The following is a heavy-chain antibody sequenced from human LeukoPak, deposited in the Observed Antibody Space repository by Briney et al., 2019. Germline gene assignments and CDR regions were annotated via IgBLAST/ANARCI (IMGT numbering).Heavy chain of an antibody. D-gene: IGHD3-22*01. CDR3: ASPSSGYFPWSLDY. Sequence: SETLSLTCTVSGGSISSSSYSWSWIRQPPGKGLEWIGYIYYSGSTNYNPSLKSRVTISVDTSKNQFSLKLSSVTAADTAVYYCASPSSGYFPWSLDYWGQGTLVTVSS. CDR2: IYYSGST. J-gene: IGHJ4*02. CDR1: GGSISSSSYS. V-gene: IGHV4-61*05.